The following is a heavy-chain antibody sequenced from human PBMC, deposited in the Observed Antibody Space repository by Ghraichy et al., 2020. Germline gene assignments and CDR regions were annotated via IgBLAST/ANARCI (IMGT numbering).Heavy chain of an antibody. CDR3: AKRIGVSGSNYYGLDL. V-gene: IGHV3-23*01. CDR2: IGSSGGNI. J-gene: IGHJ6*02. D-gene: IGHD6-19*01. Sequence: GGSLRLSCAASGFTFSSYAMRWVRQAPGKGLECVSKIGSSGGNIYYADSVKGRFTISRDNSKNTLYLQMNSLRAEDTAVYYCAKRIGVSGSNYYGLDLWGQGTTVTVSS. CDR1: GFTFSSYA.